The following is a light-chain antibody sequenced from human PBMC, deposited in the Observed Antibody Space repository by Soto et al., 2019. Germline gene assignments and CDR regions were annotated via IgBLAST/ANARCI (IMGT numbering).Light chain of an antibody. V-gene: IGKV3-15*01. CDR3: QQYNNWPRT. Sequence: EIVMTQSPATLSVSPGERATLSRRASQSVSSNLAWYQQKPGQAPRLLMYGASTRATGIPARFSGSGSGTEFTLTISSLQSEDFAVYYCQQYNNWPRTFGQGTKVEIK. CDR2: GAS. J-gene: IGKJ1*01. CDR1: QSVSSN.